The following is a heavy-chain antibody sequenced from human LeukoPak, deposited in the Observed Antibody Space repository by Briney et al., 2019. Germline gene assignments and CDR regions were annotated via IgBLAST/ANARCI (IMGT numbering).Heavy chain of an antibody. CDR3: AREESARSGFDY. V-gene: IGHV3-53*01. Sequence: GGSLRLSCAASGFIFSNYGMSWVRQAPGKGLEWVSVIYSGGSTYYADSVKGRFTISRDNSKNTLYLQMNSLRAEDTAVYYCAREESARSGFDYWGQGTLVTVSS. CDR1: GFIFSNYG. D-gene: IGHD3-10*01. CDR2: IYSGGST. J-gene: IGHJ4*02.